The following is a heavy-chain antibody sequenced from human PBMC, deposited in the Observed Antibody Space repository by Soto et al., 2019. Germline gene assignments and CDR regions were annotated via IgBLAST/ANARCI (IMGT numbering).Heavy chain of an antibody. V-gene: IGHV1-69*01. J-gene: IGHJ3*02. CDR2: IMPVFGTP. CDR3: ARGVTANYMGGDAFAI. CDR1: GGSFSSYT. D-gene: IGHD3-16*01. Sequence: QVLLVQAGAEVKKPGSSVKVSCKAAGGSFSSYTVSWVRQAPGQGLDYMGGIMPVFGTPTYTEKFQGRITITADESTGTAYMELTSLKSDDTAVYYCARGVTANYMGGDAFAIWGHGTMVTVSS.